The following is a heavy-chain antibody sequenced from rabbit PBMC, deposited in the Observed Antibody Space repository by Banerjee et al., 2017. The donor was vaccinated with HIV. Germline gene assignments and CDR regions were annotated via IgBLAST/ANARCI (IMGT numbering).Heavy chain of an antibody. Sequence: QEQLVESGGGLVKPEGSLTLTCTASGFSFSNKYVMCWVRQAPGKGLEWIACINTNSGNAVYASWAKGRFTISKISSTTVTLQMTSLTAADTATYFCARDPVSGGYNHNLWGPGTLVTVS. CDR3: ARDPVSGGYNHNL. CDR1: GFSFSNKYV. V-gene: IGHV1S45*01. D-gene: IGHD1-1*01. J-gene: IGHJ4*01. CDR2: INTNSGNA.